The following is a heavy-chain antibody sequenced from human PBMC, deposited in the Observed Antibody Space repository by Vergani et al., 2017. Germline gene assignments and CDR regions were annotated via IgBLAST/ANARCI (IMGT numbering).Heavy chain of an antibody. Sequence: QVQLQESGPGLVKPSQTLSLTCTVSGGSISSGSYYWSWIRQPAGKGLEWIGRIYTSGSTNYNPSLKSRVTMSVDTSKNQFSLKLSSVTAADTAVYYCASSWIQLWLGYYYMDVWGKGTTVTVSS. D-gene: IGHD5-18*01. V-gene: IGHV4-61*02. CDR3: ASSWIQLWLGYYYMDV. J-gene: IGHJ6*03. CDR2: IYTSGST. CDR1: GGSISSGSYY.